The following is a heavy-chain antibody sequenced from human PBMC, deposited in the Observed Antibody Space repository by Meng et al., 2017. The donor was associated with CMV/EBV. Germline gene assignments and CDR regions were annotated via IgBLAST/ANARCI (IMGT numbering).Heavy chain of an antibody. D-gene: IGHD1-26*01. CDR3: ARSRAIVGARAGWFDP. V-gene: IGHV1-69*10. CDR2: IIPILGIA. CDR1: GGTFSSYA. J-gene: IGHJ5*02. Sequence: SGGTFSSYAIRWVRQAPGQGLEWMGGIIPILGIANYAQKFQGRVTITADKSTSTAYMELSSLRSEDTAVYYCARSRAIVGARAGWFDPWGQGTLVTVSS.